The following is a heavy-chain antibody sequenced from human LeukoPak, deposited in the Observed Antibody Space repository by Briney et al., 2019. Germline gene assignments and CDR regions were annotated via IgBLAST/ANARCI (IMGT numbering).Heavy chain of an antibody. V-gene: IGHV7-4-1*02. J-gene: IGHJ5*02. CDR1: GYTFTSYA. Sequence: ASVKVSCKASGYTFTSYAMNWVRQAPGQGLEWMGWINTNTGNPTYAQGFTGRFVFSVDTSVSTAYLQISSLKAEDTAVYYCARGVVVVTAALYNRLDHWGQGTLVTVSS. CDR3: ARGVVVVTAALYNRLDH. D-gene: IGHD2-2*01. CDR2: INTNTGNP.